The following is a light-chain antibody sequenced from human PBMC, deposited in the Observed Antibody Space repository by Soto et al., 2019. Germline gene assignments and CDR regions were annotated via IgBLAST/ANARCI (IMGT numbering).Light chain of an antibody. Sequence: VLSRPPPPSGAPGQSGPISLTGTRSDVGGYNYVSWYQQHPGKAPKLMIYEVSKRPSGVPDRFSGSKSGNTASLTVSGLQAEDEADYYCSSYAGSNNFGVFGTGTKVTVL. V-gene: IGLV2-8*01. CDR1: RSDVGGYNY. J-gene: IGLJ1*01. CDR3: SSYAGSNNFGV. CDR2: EVS.